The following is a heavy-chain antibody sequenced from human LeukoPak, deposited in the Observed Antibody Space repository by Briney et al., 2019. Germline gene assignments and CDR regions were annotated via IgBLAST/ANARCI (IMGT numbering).Heavy chain of an antibody. CDR3: ARDPMIRGLPRVDY. CDR1: GGSISSYY. V-gene: IGHV4-59*12. Sequence: SETLSLTCTVSGGSISSYYWSWIRQPPGKGLEWIGYIYYSGSTNYNPSLKSRVTISVDTSKNQFSLKLSSVTAADTAVYYYARDPMIRGLPRVDYWGQGTLVTVSS. J-gene: IGHJ4*02. CDR2: IYYSGST. D-gene: IGHD3-10*01.